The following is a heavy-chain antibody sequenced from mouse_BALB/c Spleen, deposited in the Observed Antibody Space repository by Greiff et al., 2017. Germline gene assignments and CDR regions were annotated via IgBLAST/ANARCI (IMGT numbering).Heavy chain of an antibody. CDR1: GFSLTSYG. J-gene: IGHJ2*01. D-gene: IGHD2-1*01. V-gene: IGHV2-9*02. Sequence: VKVEESGPGLVAPSQSLSITCTVSGFSLTSYGVHWVRQPPGKGLEWLGVIWAGGSTNYNSALMSRLSISKDNSKSQVFLKMNSLQTDDTAMYYCARGGDYGNYVSFDYWGQGTTLTVSS. CDR2: IWAGGST. CDR3: ARGGDYGNYVSFDY.